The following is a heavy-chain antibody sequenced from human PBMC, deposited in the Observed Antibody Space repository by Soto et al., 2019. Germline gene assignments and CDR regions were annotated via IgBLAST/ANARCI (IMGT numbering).Heavy chain of an antibody. J-gene: IGHJ6*02. CDR1: GFTFGRYD. Sequence: EVQLLESGGGLVQPGGSLRLSCAASGFTFGRYDMSWVRQAPGKGLEWVSAISTNGGGTYYTDSVKGRFTISRDNSKNTLYLQMSSLRAEDTAIYYCANYHMGTHYNGLDVWGQGTTVTVSS. V-gene: IGHV3-23*01. D-gene: IGHD7-27*01. CDR2: ISTNGGGT. CDR3: ANYHMGTHYNGLDV.